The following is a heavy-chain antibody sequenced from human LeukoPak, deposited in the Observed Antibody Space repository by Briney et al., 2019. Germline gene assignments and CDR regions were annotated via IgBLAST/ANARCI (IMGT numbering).Heavy chain of an antibody. CDR1: GVSISSSNSY. V-gene: IGHV4-39*01. CDR2: IYYSGNT. D-gene: IGHD3-10*01. J-gene: IGHJ4*02. Sequence: SETLSLTCTVSGVSISSSNSYWGWIRQPPGKGLEWIGSIYYSGNTYYNASLKSQVSISIDTSKNQFSLRLTSVTAADTAVYYCAATGGRGSGRKLLDYWGQGTLVTVSS. CDR3: AATGGRGSGRKLLDY.